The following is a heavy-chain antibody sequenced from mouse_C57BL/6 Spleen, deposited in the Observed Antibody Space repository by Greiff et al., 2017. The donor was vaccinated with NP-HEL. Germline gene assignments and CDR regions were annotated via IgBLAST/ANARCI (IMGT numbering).Heavy chain of an antibody. J-gene: IGHJ2*01. D-gene: IGHD1-1*01. CDR3: AREGNYYGSSYIDY. Sequence: QVQLQQSGAELVKPGASVKISCKASGYAFSSYWMNWVKQRPGKGLEWIGQIYPGDGDTNYNGKFKGKATLTGDKSSSTAYMQLSSLTSEDSAVYFCAREGNYYGSSYIDYWGQGTTLTVSS. CDR1: GYAFSSYW. V-gene: IGHV1-80*01. CDR2: IYPGDGDT.